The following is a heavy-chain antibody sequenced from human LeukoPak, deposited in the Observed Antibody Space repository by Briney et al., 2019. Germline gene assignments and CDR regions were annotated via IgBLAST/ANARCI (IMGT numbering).Heavy chain of an antibody. CDR3: AKDARGSEGF. CDR1: GFTFSTYA. Sequence: GGSLRHSSVPPGFTFSTYAMSWVRQTPGKRLEWVSAVCSGASSTYYADSVRGRFTISRDNSKNTLYLQMNSLSADDTAVYYCAKDARGSEGFWGQGTLVTVSS. V-gene: IGHV3-23*01. J-gene: IGHJ4*02. CDR2: VCSGASST. D-gene: IGHD3-10*01.